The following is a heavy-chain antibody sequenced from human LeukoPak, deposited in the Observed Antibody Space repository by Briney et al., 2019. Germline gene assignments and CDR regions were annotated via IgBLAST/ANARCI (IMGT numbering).Heavy chain of an antibody. CDR2: IMPIFGTA. D-gene: IGHD2-2*03. Sequence: SVKVSCKASGCTFSSYAISWVRQAPGQRLEWLGGIMPIFGTANYAQKLQGRVTMTTDTSTSTAYMELRSLRSDDTAVYYCARDGYCSSTSCSYYFGMDVWGQGTTVTVSS. V-gene: IGHV1-69*05. J-gene: IGHJ6*02. CDR3: ARDGYCSSTSCSYYFGMDV. CDR1: GCTFSSYA.